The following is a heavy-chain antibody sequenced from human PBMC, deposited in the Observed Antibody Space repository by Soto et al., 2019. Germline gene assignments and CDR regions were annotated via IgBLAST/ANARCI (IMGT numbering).Heavy chain of an antibody. V-gene: IGHV3-9*01. CDR1: GFRFDDFA. J-gene: IGHJ4*02. Sequence: EVQLVESGGGLVQSGRSRRLSCVASGFRFDDFAMHWVRQAPGKGLEWVSSIDWNSGSTAYADSVKGRFTIFRDNARNSLDLQMNSLRVEDTASYYCARGPRSTSTGTGAFWGQGTLVTVSS. CDR2: IDWNSGST. CDR3: ARGPRSTSTGTGAF. D-gene: IGHD1-1*01.